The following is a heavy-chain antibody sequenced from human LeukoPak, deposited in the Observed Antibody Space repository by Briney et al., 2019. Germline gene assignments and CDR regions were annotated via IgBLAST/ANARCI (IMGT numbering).Heavy chain of an antibody. J-gene: IGHJ5*02. CDR1: GYTLTELS. CDR2: INPNSGGT. V-gene: IGHV1-2*02. Sequence: ASVKVSCKVSGYTLTELSMHWVRQAPGQGLEWMGWINPNSGGTNYAQKFQGRVTMTRDTSISTAYMELSRLRSDDTAVYYCARDYNLVYCSGGSCYQNQGGWFDPWGQGTLVTVSS. D-gene: IGHD2-15*01. CDR3: ARDYNLVYCSGGSCYQNQGGWFDP.